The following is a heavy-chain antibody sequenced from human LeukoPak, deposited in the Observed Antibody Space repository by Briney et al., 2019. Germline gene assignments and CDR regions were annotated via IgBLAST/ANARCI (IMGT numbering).Heavy chain of an antibody. CDR3: ARKLSGYAPFDC. D-gene: IGHD5-12*01. Sequence: GGSLRLTCAASGFTFTNYPMIWVRQAPGRGLTWVSGISGSGGSTYYADSVKGRFTISRDNPRSTLYLQMSSLRAEDTAVYYCARKLSGYAPFDCWGQGTLVAVSS. CDR1: GFTFTNYP. J-gene: IGHJ4*02. CDR2: ISGSGGST. V-gene: IGHV3-23*01.